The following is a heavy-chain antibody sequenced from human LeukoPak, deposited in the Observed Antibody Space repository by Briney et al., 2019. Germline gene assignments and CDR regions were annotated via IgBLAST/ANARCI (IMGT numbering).Heavy chain of an antibody. CDR2: IYYSGST. CDR3: ARAYGSGSSYYYYYYMDV. CDR1: GGSISSYY. Sequence: PSETLSLTCTVSGGSISSYYWSWIRQPPGKGLEWIGYIYYSGSTNYNPSLKSRVTISVDTSKNQFSLKLSSVTAADTAVYYCARAYGSGSSYYYYYYMDVWGKGTTVTVSS. J-gene: IGHJ6*03. V-gene: IGHV4-59*01. D-gene: IGHD3-10*01.